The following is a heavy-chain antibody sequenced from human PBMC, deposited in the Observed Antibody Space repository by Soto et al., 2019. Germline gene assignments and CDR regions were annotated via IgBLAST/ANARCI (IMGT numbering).Heavy chain of an antibody. V-gene: IGHV3-33*01. D-gene: IGHD5-12*01. CDR2: IWYDGSNK. CDR3: ARGYIVATLYFDY. CDR1: GFTFSSYG. J-gene: IGHJ4*02. Sequence: QVQLVESGGGVVQPGRSLRLSCAASGFTFSSYGMHWVRKAPGKGLEWVAVIWYDGSNKYYADSVKGRFTISRDNSKNTLYLQMNSLRAEDTAVYFCARGYIVATLYFDYWGQGTLVTVSS.